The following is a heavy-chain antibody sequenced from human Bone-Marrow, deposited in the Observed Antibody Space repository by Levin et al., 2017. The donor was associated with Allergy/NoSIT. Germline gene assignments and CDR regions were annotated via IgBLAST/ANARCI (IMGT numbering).Heavy chain of an antibody. J-gene: IGHJ5*02. D-gene: IGHD3-10*01. CDR1: GGSFSGYY. V-gene: IGHV4-34*01. Sequence: SETLSLTCGVYGGSFSGYYWNWIRQPPGKGLEWIGEINHSGSSKYNPSLKSRVIMSVDTSKNQFSLKLASVTTAVTAVYYCARSLTLIRGVTSWFDPWGQGTLVTVS. CDR2: INHSGSS. CDR3: ARSLTLIRGVTSWFDP.